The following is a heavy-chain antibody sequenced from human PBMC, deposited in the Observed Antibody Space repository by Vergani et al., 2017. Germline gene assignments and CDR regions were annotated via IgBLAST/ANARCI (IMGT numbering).Heavy chain of an antibody. CDR3: ARGDGDSSGYYSEYFQH. D-gene: IGHD3-22*01. CDR2: IIPIFGTA. CDR1: GGTFSSYA. V-gene: IGHV1-69*12. J-gene: IGHJ1*01. Sequence: QVQLVQSGAEVKKPGSSVKVSCKASGGTFSSYAISWVRQAPGQGLEWMGGIIPIFGTANYAQKFQGRVTITADESTSTAYMELSSLRSEDTAVYYCARGDGDSSGYYSEYFQHWGQGTLVTVSS.